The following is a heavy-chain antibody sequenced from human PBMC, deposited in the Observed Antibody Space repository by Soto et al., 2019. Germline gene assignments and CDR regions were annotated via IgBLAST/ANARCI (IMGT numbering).Heavy chain of an antibody. Sequence: QVQLVQSGAEVKKPGASVKVSCKASGYTFTSYDINWVRQATGQGLEWMGWMNPNSGNTGYAQKLQGRVTMTRNTSTSTAYMELSSLRSEATAVYYCARRPQYLPQGWFDPWGQGTLVTVSS. CDR1: GYTFTSYD. V-gene: IGHV1-8*01. D-gene: IGHD2-2*01. CDR3: ARRPQYLPQGWFDP. J-gene: IGHJ5*02. CDR2: MNPNSGNT.